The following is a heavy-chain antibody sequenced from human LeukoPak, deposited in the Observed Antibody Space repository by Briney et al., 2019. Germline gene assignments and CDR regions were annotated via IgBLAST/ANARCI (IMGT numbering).Heavy chain of an antibody. CDR1: GITFINHA. V-gene: IGHV3-30-3*01. CDR2: ISYDGSHI. J-gene: IGHJ4*02. CDR3: ARNPGVGSSWYRLHY. Sequence: GGSLRLSCAASGITFINHAMNWVRQAPGKGLEWVAVISYDGSHIYYADSVKGRFTISRDNSKSTLYPQMNSLRVEDTAVYYCARNPGVGSSWYRLHYWGQGTLVTVSS. D-gene: IGHD6-13*01.